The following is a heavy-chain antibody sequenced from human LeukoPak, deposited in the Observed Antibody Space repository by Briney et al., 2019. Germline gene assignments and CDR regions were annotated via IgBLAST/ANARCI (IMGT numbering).Heavy chain of an antibody. CDR3: ASKGDYYDSSGYRPPPKYFQH. CDR1: GGSISSSSYY. D-gene: IGHD3-22*01. Sequence: PSETLSLTCTVSGGSISSSSYYWGWIRQPPGKGLEWIGSIYYSGSTYYNPSLKSRVTISVETSKNQFSLKLSSVTAADTAVYYCASKGDYYDSSGYRPPPKYFQHWGQGTLVTVSS. CDR2: IYYSGST. V-gene: IGHV4-39*01. J-gene: IGHJ1*01.